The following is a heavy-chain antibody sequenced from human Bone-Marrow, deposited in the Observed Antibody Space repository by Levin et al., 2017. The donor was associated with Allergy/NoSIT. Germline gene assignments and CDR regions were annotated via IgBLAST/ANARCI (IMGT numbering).Heavy chain of an antibody. CDR2: INPNNGGA. Sequence: GESLKISCKASGFSFTAYYIHWVRQAPGQGLEWMGRINPNNGGANYSQKFQGRVTMTRDTSISTAYMELSRLRYDDEAFYYCATLDCGGGSCYFDYWGEGTLVTVSS. V-gene: IGHV1-2*06. CDR3: ATLDCGGGSCYFDY. CDR1: GFSFTAYY. D-gene: IGHD2-15*01. J-gene: IGHJ4*02.